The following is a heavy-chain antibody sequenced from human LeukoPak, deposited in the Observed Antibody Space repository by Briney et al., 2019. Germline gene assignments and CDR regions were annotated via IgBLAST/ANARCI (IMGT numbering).Heavy chain of an antibody. Sequence: PGGSLRLSCAASGFTFSSYWTHWVRHAPGKGLVWVSRINSDGSSTSYADSVKGRFTISRDNAKNTLYLQMNSLKAEDTAVYYCAREIPDSDAFESWGQGTMVSV. CDR3: AREIPDSDAFES. J-gene: IGHJ3*02. D-gene: IGHD2-2*01. CDR1: GFTFSSYW. V-gene: IGHV3-74*01. CDR2: INSDGSST.